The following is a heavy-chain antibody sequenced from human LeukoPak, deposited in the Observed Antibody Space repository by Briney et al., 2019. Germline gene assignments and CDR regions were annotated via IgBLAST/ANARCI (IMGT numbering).Heavy chain of an antibody. CDR1: GYTFTSYY. CDR3: ARVRITIFGVVTNYFDY. J-gene: IGHJ4*02. Sequence: ASVKVSCKASGYTFTSYYMHWVRQAPGQGLEWMGIINSSGGSTSYAQKFQGRVTMTRDTSTSTVYMELSSLRSEDTAVYYCARVRITIFGVVTNYFDYWGQGTLVTVSS. D-gene: IGHD3-3*01. CDR2: INSSGGST. V-gene: IGHV1-46*01.